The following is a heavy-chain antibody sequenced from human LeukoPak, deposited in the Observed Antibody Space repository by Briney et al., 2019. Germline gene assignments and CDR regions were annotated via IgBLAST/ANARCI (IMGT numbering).Heavy chain of an antibody. CDR1: GFTFSSYE. V-gene: IGHV3-48*03. CDR2: IGGSGSTI. J-gene: IGHJ3*02. CDR3: ARDYLVGGTDAFDI. Sequence: GGSLRLSCAASGFTFSSYEMDWVRQAPGKGLEWVSYIGGSGSTIYYADSVKGRFTISRDNAKNSLYLQMNRLRGEDTAVYYCARDYLVGGTDAFDIWGQGTMVTVSS. D-gene: IGHD1-1*01.